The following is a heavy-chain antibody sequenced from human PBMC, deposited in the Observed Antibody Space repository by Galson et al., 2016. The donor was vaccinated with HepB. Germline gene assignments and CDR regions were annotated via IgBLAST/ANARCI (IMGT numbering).Heavy chain of an antibody. D-gene: IGHD1-26*01. CDR3: ARDRGSYSTD. CDR1: GGSISSNF. CDR2: TYHSGRT. J-gene: IGHJ4*02. V-gene: IGHV4-59*01. Sequence: ETLSLTCTVSGGSISSNFWSWVRQPPGKGLEWIGYTYHSGRTDYNPSLKSRVTLSVGTSRNQFSLKLTSVTTADTAMYYCARDRGSYSTDWGQGILVTVSS.